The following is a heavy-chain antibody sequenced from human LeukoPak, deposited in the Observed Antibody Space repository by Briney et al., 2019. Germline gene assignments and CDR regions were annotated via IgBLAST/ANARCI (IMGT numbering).Heavy chain of an antibody. V-gene: IGHV1-8*01. CDR2: MNPNSGNT. J-gene: IGHJ4*02. Sequence: ASVKVSCKASGYTFTSYDINWVRQATGQGLEWMGWMNPNSGNTGYAQRFQGRVTMTRNTSISTAYMELSSLRSEDTAVYYCARGPQYYYDSSGYFAYWGQGTLVTVFS. CDR3: ARGPQYYYDSSGYFAY. D-gene: IGHD3-22*01. CDR1: GYTFTSYD.